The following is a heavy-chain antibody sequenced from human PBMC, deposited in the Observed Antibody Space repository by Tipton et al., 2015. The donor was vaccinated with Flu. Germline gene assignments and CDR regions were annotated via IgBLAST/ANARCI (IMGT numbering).Heavy chain of an antibody. Sequence: TLSLTCTVSGYSISSGYYWGWIRQPPGKGLEWIGSNFHGGSTYYNPSLKSRVTISLDTSKNQFSLNLSSVTAADTAVYYCATYYYGSGTQSAFDYWGQGTLVSVSS. J-gene: IGHJ4*02. CDR3: ATYYYGSGTQSAFDY. CDR2: NFHGGST. V-gene: IGHV4-38-2*02. CDR1: GYSISSGYY. D-gene: IGHD3-10*01.